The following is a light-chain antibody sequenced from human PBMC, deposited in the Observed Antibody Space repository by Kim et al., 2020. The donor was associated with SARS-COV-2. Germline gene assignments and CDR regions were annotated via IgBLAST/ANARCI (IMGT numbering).Light chain of an antibody. CDR3: NSYGGSNNFV. CDR2: EVT. J-gene: IGLJ1*01. CDR1: SSDVGRYDY. V-gene: IGLV2-8*01. Sequence: GQSVTISCTGTSSDVGRYDYVSWYQQHPGKAPKLMIFEVTKRPSGVPDRFSGSKSGNTASLTVSGLQAEDEADYYCNSYGGSNNFVFGTGTKVTVL.